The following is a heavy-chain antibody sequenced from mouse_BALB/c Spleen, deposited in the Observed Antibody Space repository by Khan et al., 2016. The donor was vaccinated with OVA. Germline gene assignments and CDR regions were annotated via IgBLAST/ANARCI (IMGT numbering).Heavy chain of an antibody. CDR3: ARSNYYGGSLYAMDY. Sequence: DLVKPGASVKLSCKASGYTFTSYWIYWIKQRPGEGLEWIGRLGPGSGSTYYNEMFKDKATLTVDTSSSTSYLQLSSLSSEASAVYFCARSNYYGGSLYAMDYWGQGTSVTVSS. D-gene: IGHD1-1*01. CDR1: GYTFTSYW. J-gene: IGHJ4*01. V-gene: IGHV1S41*01. CDR2: LGPGSGST.